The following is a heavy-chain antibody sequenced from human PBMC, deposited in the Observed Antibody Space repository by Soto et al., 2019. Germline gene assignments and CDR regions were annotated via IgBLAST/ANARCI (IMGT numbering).Heavy chain of an antibody. D-gene: IGHD2-2*01. Sequence: ASVKVSCKASGYTFTSYGISWVRQAPGQGLEWMGWISAYNGNTNYAQKLQGRVTMTTDTSTSTAYMELRSLRSDDTAVYYCARDRGLVVPAAMVDYWGQGTLVTVSS. V-gene: IGHV1-18*01. CDR3: ARDRGLVVPAAMVDY. J-gene: IGHJ4*02. CDR2: ISAYNGNT. CDR1: GYTFTSYG.